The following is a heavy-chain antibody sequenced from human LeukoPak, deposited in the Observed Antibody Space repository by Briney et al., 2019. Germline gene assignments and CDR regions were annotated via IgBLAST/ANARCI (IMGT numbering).Heavy chain of an antibody. V-gene: IGHV4-59*12. D-gene: IGHD5-12*01. Sequence: SETLSLTCTVSGGSISSYYWSWIRQPPGKGLEWIGYIYYSGSTDSNPSLKSRVTISVDKSKNQFSLKLSSVTAADTAVYYCATRDSGYGGGDYWGQGTLVTVSS. CDR2: IYYSGST. CDR1: GGSISSYY. CDR3: ATRDSGYGGGDY. J-gene: IGHJ4*02.